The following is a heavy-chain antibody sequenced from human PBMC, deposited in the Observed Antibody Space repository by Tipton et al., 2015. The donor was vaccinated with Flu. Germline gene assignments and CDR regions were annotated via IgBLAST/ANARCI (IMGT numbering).Heavy chain of an antibody. CDR3: ARVDPAILEAFDI. V-gene: IGHV4-39*07. Sequence: TLSLTCTVSGGSISSSSYYWGWIRQPPGKGLEWIGSIYYSGSTYYNPSLKSRVTISVDTSKNQFSLKLSSVTAADTAVYYCARVDPAILEAFDIWGQGTMVTVSS. J-gene: IGHJ3*02. CDR2: IYYSGST. D-gene: IGHD5-18*01. CDR1: GGSISSSSYY.